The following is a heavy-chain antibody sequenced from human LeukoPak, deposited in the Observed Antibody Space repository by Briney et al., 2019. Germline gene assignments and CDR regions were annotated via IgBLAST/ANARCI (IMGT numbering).Heavy chain of an antibody. V-gene: IGHV1-2*02. D-gene: IGHD6-13*01. CDR3: ARDIAAANINWFDP. CDR1: GYTCTGYY. J-gene: IGHJ5*02. Sequence: ASVKVSCKASGYTCTGYYMHWVRQAPGQGLEWMGWINPNSGGTNYAQKFQGRVTMTRDTSISTAYMELSRLRSDDTAVYYCARDIAAANINWFDPWGQGTLVTVSS. CDR2: INPNSGGT.